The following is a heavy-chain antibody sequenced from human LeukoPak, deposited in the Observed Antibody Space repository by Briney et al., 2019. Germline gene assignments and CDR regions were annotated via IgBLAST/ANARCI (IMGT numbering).Heavy chain of an antibody. V-gene: IGHV4-4*02. CDR2: VYHGGST. Sequence: PSETLSLTCTVSGDSLNSGRWWSWARQPPGKGLEWIGEVYHGGSTNYNPSLKSRGAISIDTSNDQFSLKLSSVTAADTALYHCAGGPVISGVLSPFDSWGQGTLVNVSS. D-gene: IGHD2-15*01. J-gene: IGHJ4*02. CDR1: GDSLNSGRW. CDR3: AGGPVISGVLSPFDS.